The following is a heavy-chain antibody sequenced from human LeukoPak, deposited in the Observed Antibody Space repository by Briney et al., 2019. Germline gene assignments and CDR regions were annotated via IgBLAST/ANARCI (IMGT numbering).Heavy chain of an antibody. J-gene: IGHJ4*02. CDR1: GFTFSDYW. D-gene: IGHD3-22*01. V-gene: IGHV3-7*01. CDR3: KSGGAAPDSFDN. Sequence: GGSPRLSCAASGFTFSDYWMSWMRQAPGKGLEWVANIKYDGDEEYYVDSVKGRFTISRDNAKSSLYLQLNSLRVEDTAVYYCKSGGAAPDSFDNWGQGTLVTVSP. CDR2: IKYDGDEE.